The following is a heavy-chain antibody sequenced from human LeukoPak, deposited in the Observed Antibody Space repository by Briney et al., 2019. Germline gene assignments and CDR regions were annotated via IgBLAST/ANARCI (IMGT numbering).Heavy chain of an antibody. CDR2: MNPNSGNT. CDR1: GYTFTSYD. V-gene: IGHV1-8*01. CDR3: ASRGHVLGYFDY. Sequence: ASVKVSCKASGYTFTSYDINWVRQATGQGLEWMGWMNPNSGNTGYAQKFQGRVTMTRNTSISTAYMELSSLRSEDTAVYYCASRGHVLGYFDYWGQGTLVTVSS. J-gene: IGHJ4*02. D-gene: IGHD2-8*02.